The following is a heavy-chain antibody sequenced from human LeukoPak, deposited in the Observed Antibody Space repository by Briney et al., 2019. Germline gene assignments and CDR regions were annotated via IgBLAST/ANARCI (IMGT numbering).Heavy chain of an antibody. V-gene: IGHV3-53*01. D-gene: IGHD4-17*01. CDR2: IYSGVST. Sequence: GGSLRLSCAASGFTVSSNYMSWVRQAPGKGLEWVSVIYSGVSTYYADSVKGRFTISRDNSKNTLYLQMNSLRAEVTAVYYCARTVGYGDYHWFDPWGQGTLVTVSS. CDR3: ARTVGYGDYHWFDP. J-gene: IGHJ5*02. CDR1: GFTVSSNY.